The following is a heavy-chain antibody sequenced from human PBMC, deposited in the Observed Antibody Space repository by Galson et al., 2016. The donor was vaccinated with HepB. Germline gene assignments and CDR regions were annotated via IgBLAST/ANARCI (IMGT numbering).Heavy chain of an antibody. J-gene: IGHJ4*02. CDR1: GVSIKTYS. CDR2: IYYSGGA. CDR3: ARGSGGTHPLDY. Sequence: SETLSLTCTVSGVSIKTYSWSWIRQPPGKGLEWIGYIYYSGGAKYKPSLESRVTISVDPSKSQLSLKLTSVTAADTAMFYCARGSGGTHPLDYWGQGTLVTVSS. V-gene: IGHV4-59*01. D-gene: IGHD3-10*01.